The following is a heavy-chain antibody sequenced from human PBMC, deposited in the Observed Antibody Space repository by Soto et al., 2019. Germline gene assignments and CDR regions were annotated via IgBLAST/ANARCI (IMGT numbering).Heavy chain of an antibody. J-gene: IGHJ4*02. CDR3: ATKSERLSLATLGGLILFGFDY. V-gene: IGHV3-23*01. Sequence: EAQLLESGGGLVQPGGSLRLSCVASGFTFNYYDVSWVRRPPGKGLEWVSTISDTGGDTYYGDSVKGRFAISRDKSRSTVFLQMHSLRVDDTALYYCATKSERLSLATLGGLILFGFDYWGQGILVTVSS. D-gene: IGHD3-16*02. CDR2: ISDTGGDT. CDR1: GFTFNYYD.